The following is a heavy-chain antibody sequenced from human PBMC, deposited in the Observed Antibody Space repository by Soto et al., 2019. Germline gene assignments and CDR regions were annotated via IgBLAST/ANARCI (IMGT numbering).Heavy chain of an antibody. Sequence: GGSLRLSCAASGFTFSSYWTSWVRQAPGKGLEWVANIKQDGSEKYCVDSVKGRFTISRDNAKNSLYLQMNSLRAEDTAVYYCARRRYYYGSGSYYPDYYYYYGMDVWGQGTTVTVSS. CDR2: IKQDGSEK. CDR1: GFTFSSYW. CDR3: ARRRYYYGSGSYYPDYYYYYGMDV. D-gene: IGHD3-10*01. J-gene: IGHJ6*02. V-gene: IGHV3-7*03.